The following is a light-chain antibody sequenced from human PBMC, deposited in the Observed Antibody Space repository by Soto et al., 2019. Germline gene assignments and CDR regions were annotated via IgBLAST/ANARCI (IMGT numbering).Light chain of an antibody. J-gene: IGKJ1*01. V-gene: IGKV3-15*01. CDR3: QHYNNWPQT. CDR1: QSLRSS. CDR2: DAS. Sequence: ETMMTQSSDTLSVSLGETATLSCRASQSLRSSLAWYQQKPGQAPRLLIYDASTRATGIPARFSGSRSGTDFTLTISGLQSEDFAVYYCQHYNNWPQTFGQGTKVEIK.